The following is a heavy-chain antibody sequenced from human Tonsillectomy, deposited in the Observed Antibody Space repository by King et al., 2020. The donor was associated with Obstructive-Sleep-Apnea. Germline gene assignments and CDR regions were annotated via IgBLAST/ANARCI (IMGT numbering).Heavy chain of an antibody. J-gene: IGHJ4*02. CDR3: ARWGPQYCIGGSCYSYFDY. CDR1: DGSISSHY. V-gene: IGHV4-59*08. D-gene: IGHD2-15*01. CDR2: IYYTGST. Sequence: QLQESGPGLVKPSETLSLICTVSDGSISSHYWSWIRQPPGKGLEWIGYIYYTGSTSYNPSLKNRVAMSVDTSKNQFSLKLTSVTAADTAVYYCARWGPQYCIGGSCYSYFDYWGQGTLVTVSS.